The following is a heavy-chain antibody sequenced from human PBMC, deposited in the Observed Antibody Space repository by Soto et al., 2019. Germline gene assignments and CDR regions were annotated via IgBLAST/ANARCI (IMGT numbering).Heavy chain of an antibody. J-gene: IGHJ4*02. CDR3: VRDIR. V-gene: IGHV3-74*03. CDR1: GFTFSSQW. Sequence: EVQLVESGGGLVQPGGSLRLSCAASGFTFSSQWMYWVRQSPGKGPVWVSYINSDGSRIAYADSVKGRFTISRDNAKNTLYLQMNSQRVEDTAVYYCVRDIRWGRGTLVTVSS. CDR2: INSDGSRI.